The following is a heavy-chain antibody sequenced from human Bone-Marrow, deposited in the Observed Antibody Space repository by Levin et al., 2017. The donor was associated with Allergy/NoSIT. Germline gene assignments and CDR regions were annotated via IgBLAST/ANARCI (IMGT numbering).Heavy chain of an antibody. CDR1: GYTFTKYG. V-gene: IGHV1-18*01. J-gene: IGHJ4*02. CDR3: ATQLTCDY. D-gene: IGHD5-24*01. Sequence: ASVKVSCKTSGYTFTKYGISWVRQAPGQGLEWMGWITPYKGHTDYAQKFQGRVSMTIDTSTRTAYMELRSLRSDDTAMYYCATQLTCDYLGQGTLVIVSS. CDR2: ITPYKGHT.